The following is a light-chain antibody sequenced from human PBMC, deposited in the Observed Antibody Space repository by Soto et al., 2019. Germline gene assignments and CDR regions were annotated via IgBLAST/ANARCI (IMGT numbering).Light chain of an antibody. J-gene: IGLJ1*01. CDR3: AAWVDSLNGYYV. CDR2: YDD. CDR1: SSNIGNNA. V-gene: IGLV1-36*01. Sequence: QAVVTQPPSVSEAPRQRVTISCSGSSSNIGNNAVNWYQQLPGKAPKLLIYYDDLLPSGVSDRFSGSKSGTSASLAISGLQSEDEADYYCAAWVDSLNGYYVFGTGTKLTVL.